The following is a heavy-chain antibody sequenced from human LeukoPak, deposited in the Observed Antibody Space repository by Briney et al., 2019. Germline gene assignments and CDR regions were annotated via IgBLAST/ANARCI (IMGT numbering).Heavy chain of an antibody. Sequence: GESLRLSCAASGFTVSSNYMSWVRQVPGKGLEWVSVIYSDGTISYADSVKGRFTISRDNSENTLYLQMNGLRVEDTAVYYCAREVGGGASGQWGQGTLVTVSS. CDR3: AREVGGGASGQ. J-gene: IGHJ4*02. CDR1: GFTVSSNY. CDR2: IYSDGTI. V-gene: IGHV3-66*01. D-gene: IGHD3-16*01.